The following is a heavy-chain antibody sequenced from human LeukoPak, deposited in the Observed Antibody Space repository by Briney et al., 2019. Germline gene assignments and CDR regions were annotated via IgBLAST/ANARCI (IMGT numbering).Heavy chain of an antibody. J-gene: IGHJ4*02. CDR2: ISVNGGTT. CDR1: GLTFSRYA. CDR3: VKGGGNVRRYFEY. V-gene: IGHV3-23*01. D-gene: IGHD4-23*01. Sequence: GGSLRLSCAASGLTFSRYAMTWVRQAPGKGLEWVSSISVNGGTTYYADSVKGRFTISRDSSKNTLYLQMNSLRAEDTAVYYCVKGGGNVRRYFEYWGQGTLVTVSS.